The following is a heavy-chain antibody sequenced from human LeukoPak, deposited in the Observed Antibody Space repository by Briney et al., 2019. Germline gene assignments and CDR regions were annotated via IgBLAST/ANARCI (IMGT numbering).Heavy chain of an antibody. J-gene: IGHJ4*02. CDR3: ARAPVPAASDY. V-gene: IGHV3-21*01. CDR1: GFTFSSYS. CDR2: ISSSSSYI. D-gene: IGHD2-2*01. Sequence: GSLSLSCAASGFTFSSYSMNWVRQAPGKGLEWVSSISSSSSYIYYADSVKGRFTISRDNAKNSLYLQMNSLRAEDTAVYYCARAPVPAASDYWGQGTLVTVSS.